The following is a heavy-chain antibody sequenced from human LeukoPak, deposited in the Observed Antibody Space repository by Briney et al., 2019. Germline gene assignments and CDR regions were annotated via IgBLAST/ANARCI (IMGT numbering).Heavy chain of an antibody. D-gene: IGHD2-2*01. V-gene: IGHV4-39*01. CDR1: GGSISSGSYY. CDR2: IYYSGST. CDR3: ARLRSAAFDY. J-gene: IGHJ4*02. Sequence: PSETLSLTCTVSGGSISSGSYYWGWISQPPGKGLAWLGSIYYSGSTYYNPSLKSRVTISVNTSKTQFSLKLSSVTAAATAVYYCARLRSAAFDYWGQGTLVTVSS.